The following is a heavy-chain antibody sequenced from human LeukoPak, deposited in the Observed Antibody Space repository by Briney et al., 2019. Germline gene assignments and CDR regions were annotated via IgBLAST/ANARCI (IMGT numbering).Heavy chain of an antibody. D-gene: IGHD6-13*01. CDR3: AKDAYSSSWYNWFDP. Sequence: PGGSLRLSCAASGFTFDDYAVHWVRQAPGKGLEWVSSISWNSGSIGYADSVKGRFTISRDNAKNSLYLQMNSLRAEDTALYYCAKDAYSSSWYNWFDPWGQGTLVTVSS. CDR2: ISWNSGSI. V-gene: IGHV3-9*01. J-gene: IGHJ5*02. CDR1: GFTFDDYA.